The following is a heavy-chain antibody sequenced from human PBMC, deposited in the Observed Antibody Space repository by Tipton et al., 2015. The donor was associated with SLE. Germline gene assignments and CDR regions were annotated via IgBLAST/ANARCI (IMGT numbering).Heavy chain of an antibody. D-gene: IGHD6-19*01. Sequence: LTCTVSGGSISSYYWSWIRQPAGKGLEWIGRIYTSRSPNYNPSLKSRVTMSVDPSKMQFSLNLNSVTAADTALYFCARGVAERLGLDFWGQGSLVTVSS. J-gene: IGHJ4*02. CDR1: GGSISSYY. CDR3: ARGVAERLGLDF. CDR2: IYTSRSP. V-gene: IGHV4-4*07.